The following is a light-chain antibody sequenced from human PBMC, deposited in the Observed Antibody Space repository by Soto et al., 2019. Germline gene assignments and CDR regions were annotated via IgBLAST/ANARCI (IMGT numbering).Light chain of an antibody. V-gene: IGLV3-25*03. CDR3: QSADSSGTYV. CDR2: KDS. CDR1: ALPNQY. J-gene: IGLJ1*01. Sequence: SSELTQPPSVSVSPGQTARITCSGDALPNQYAYWYQQKPGQAPVLLIYKDSERPSGIPERFSGSSSGATVTLTISGVQAEDEADYYCQSADSSGTYVFGIGTKLTVL.